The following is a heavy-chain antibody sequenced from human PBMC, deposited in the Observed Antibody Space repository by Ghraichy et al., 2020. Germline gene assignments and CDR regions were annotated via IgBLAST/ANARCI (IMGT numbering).Heavy chain of an antibody. D-gene: IGHD1-26*01. J-gene: IGHJ4*02. V-gene: IGHV1-69*06. CDR1: GGTFSSYA. CDR2: IIPIFGTA. Sequence: SVKVSCKASGGTFSSYAISWVRQAPGQGLEWMGGIIPIFGTANYAQKFQGRVTITADKSTSTAYMELSSLRSEDTAVYYCARDRAGIVGANYFDYWGQGTLVTVSS. CDR3: ARDRAGIVGANYFDY.